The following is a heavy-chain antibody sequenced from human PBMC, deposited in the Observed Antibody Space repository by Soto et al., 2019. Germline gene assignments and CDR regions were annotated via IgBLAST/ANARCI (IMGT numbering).Heavy chain of an antibody. J-gene: IGHJ4*02. CDR1: GGTFSRHA. D-gene: IGHD3-22*01. CDR2: IIPIFGTA. Sequence: QVQLVQSGAEVRKPGSSVKVSCKASGGTFSRHAISWVRQAPGQGLEWMGGIIPIFGTANHAQKFQGRVTISADDSTSTVYMELSSLRSGDTAMYYCARGWGYDSNDYYYAYWGQGTLVIVSS. V-gene: IGHV1-69*01. CDR3: ARGWGYDSNDYYYAY.